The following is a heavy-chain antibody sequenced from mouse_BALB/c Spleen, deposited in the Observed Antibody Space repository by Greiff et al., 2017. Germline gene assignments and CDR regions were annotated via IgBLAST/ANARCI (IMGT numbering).Heavy chain of an antibody. Sequence: EVKLQESGPGLVKPSQSLSLTCSVTGYSITSGYSWNWIRQFPGNKLEWMGSISYDGSNNYNPSLKNRISITRDTSKNQFFLKLNSVTTEDTATYYCARVDYGSSYGYFDVWGAGTTVTVSS. CDR1: GYSITSGYS. D-gene: IGHD1-1*01. J-gene: IGHJ1*01. V-gene: IGHV3-6*02. CDR3: ARVDYGSSYGYFDV. CDR2: ISYDGSN.